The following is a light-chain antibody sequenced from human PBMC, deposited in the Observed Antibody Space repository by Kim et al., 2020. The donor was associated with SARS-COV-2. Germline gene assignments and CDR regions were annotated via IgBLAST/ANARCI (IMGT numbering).Light chain of an antibody. CDR2: GAS. Sequence: SPGERATLACRASQSIRNNYLAWYQQKPGRAPRLLIYGASTRATGIPDRFSGSGSGTDFTLTISRLEPGDFAVYYCQQYGVSPFTFGPGTKVDIK. CDR3: QQYGVSPFT. V-gene: IGKV3-20*01. J-gene: IGKJ3*01. CDR1: QSIRNNY.